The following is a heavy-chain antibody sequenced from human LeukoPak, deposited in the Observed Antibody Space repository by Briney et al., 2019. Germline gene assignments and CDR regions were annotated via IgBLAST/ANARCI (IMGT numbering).Heavy chain of an antibody. CDR2: IIPILGIG. CDR3: ARGGLLWFGELGGDY. D-gene: IGHD3-10*01. V-gene: IGHV1-69*04. J-gene: IGHJ4*02. Sequence: SVKVSCKASGGGFSSSAISWVRQAPGQGLEWMGRIIPILGIGNYAQKFQGRVTITADKSTSTAYMELNSLRAEDTAVYYCARGGLLWFGELGGDYWGQGTLVTVSS. CDR1: GGGFSSSA.